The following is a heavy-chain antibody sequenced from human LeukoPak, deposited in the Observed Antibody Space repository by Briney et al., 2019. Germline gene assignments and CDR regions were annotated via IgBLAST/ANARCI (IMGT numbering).Heavy chain of an antibody. J-gene: IGHJ3*02. CDR3: AKEPFIVVVPAANRDAFDI. D-gene: IGHD2-2*01. CDR2: ISGSGGST. V-gene: IGHV3-23*01. Sequence: GGSLRLSCAASGFTFSSYAMSWVRQAPGKGLEWVSAISGSGGSTYYADSVKGRFTISRDNSKNTLYLQMNSLRAEDTAVYYCAKEPFIVVVPAANRDAFDIWGQGTMVTVSS. CDR1: GFTFSSYA.